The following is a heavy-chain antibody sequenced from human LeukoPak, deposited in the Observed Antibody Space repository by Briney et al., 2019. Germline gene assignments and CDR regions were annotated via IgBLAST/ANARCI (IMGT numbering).Heavy chain of an antibody. J-gene: IGHJ4*02. D-gene: IGHD3-10*01. Sequence: PGGSLRLSCAASGFTFSDYYMTWIRQAPGKGLEWVSYISSSGSTIYYADSVKGRFTISRDNARNSLYLHMNSLRAEDTAVYYCAKDADDYYGSGSCFDYWGQGTLVTVSS. CDR1: GFTFSDYY. V-gene: IGHV3-11*01. CDR3: AKDADDYYGSGSCFDY. CDR2: ISSSGSTI.